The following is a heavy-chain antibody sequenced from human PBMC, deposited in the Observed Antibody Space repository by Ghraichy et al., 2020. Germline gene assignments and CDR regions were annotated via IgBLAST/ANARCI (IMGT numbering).Heavy chain of an antibody. CDR2: IYYNGNT. CDR3: ARGLNSGHYYYYYYMDV. J-gene: IGHJ6*03. Sequence: SETLSLTCTVSGGSISSYYWNWIRQPPGRGLEWIGYIYYNGNTNYNPSLKSRVTISKDTSNNQFSLRLSSVTAADTAMYYCARGLNSGHYYYYYYMDVWGKGPTVTVSS. CDR1: GGSISSYY. V-gene: IGHV4-59*01. D-gene: IGHD1-26*01.